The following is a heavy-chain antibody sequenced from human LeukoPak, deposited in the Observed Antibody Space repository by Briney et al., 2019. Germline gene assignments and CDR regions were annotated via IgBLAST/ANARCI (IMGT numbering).Heavy chain of an antibody. CDR3: ARSVCRDGYDMDY. CDR2: TSSNGSTI. J-gene: IGHJ4*02. Sequence: GGSLRLSCAASGFTFSDYCMSWIRQASGKGREWISYTSSNGSTIYYGDSVKGRFTISRDNAKNSLYLQMNSLRVEDTAVYYCARSVCRDGYDMDYWGQGTLVTVSS. D-gene: IGHD5-24*01. V-gene: IGHV3-11*01. CDR1: GFTFSDYC.